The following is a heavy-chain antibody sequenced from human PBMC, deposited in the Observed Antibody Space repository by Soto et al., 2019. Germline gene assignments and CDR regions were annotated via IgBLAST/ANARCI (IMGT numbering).Heavy chain of an antibody. D-gene: IGHD3-3*01. CDR3: ARTYYDFWRGYLPAPFVMDV. V-gene: IGHV1-69*13. Sequence: SVKVSCKASGGTFSSYAISWVRQAPGQGLEWMGGIIPIFGTANYAQKFQGRVTITADESTSTAYMELSSLRSEDTAVYYCARTYYDFWRGYLPAPFVMDVWGQGTPVTV. CDR1: GGTFSSYA. J-gene: IGHJ6*02. CDR2: IIPIFGTA.